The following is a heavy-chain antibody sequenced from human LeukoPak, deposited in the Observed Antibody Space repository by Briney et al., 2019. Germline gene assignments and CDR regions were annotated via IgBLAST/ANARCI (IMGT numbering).Heavy chain of an antibody. CDR3: ARELEVTDY. D-gene: IGHD5-18*01. J-gene: IGHJ4*02. CDR2: ISSSGSTL. CDR1: GFTFSSYE. Sequence: GGSLRLSCAASGFTFSSYEMNWVRQAPGKGLEWVSYISSSGSTLYYADSVKGRFTISRDNAKNSLYLQMNSLRAEDTAVYYCARELEVTDYWGQGTLVTVSS. V-gene: IGHV3-48*03.